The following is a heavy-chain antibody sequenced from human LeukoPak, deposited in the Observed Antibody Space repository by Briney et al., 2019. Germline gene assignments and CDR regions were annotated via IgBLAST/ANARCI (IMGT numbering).Heavy chain of an antibody. CDR1: GGTFSSYA. CDR2: IIPIFGTA. V-gene: IGHV1-69*01. J-gene: IGHJ5*02. D-gene: IGHD2-21*02. Sequence: SVKVSCKXSGGTFSSYAISWVRQAPGQGLEWMGGIIPIFGTANYSQKFQGRVTITADESTSTAYMELSSLRSEDTAVYYCAREYSERRGYWGNWFDPWGQGTLVTVSS. CDR3: AREYSERRGYWGNWFDP.